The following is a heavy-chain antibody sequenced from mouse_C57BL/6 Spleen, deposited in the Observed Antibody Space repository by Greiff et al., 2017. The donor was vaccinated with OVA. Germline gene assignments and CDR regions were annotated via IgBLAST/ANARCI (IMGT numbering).Heavy chain of an antibody. D-gene: IGHD1-1*01. CDR2: IYPGSGST. V-gene: IGHV1-55*01. J-gene: IGHJ1*03. CDR3: ARTTVVAEWYFDV. CDR1: GYTFTSYW. Sequence: QVQLQQPGAELVKPGASVEMSCKASGYTFTSYWITWVKQRPGQGLEWIGDIYPGSGSTNYNEKFKSKATLTVDTSSSTAYMQLSSLTSEDSAVYYCARTTVVAEWYFDVWGTGTTVTVSS.